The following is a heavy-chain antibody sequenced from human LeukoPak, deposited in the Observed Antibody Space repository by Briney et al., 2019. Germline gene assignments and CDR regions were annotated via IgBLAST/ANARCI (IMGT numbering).Heavy chain of an antibody. CDR1: GGSISSGGYS. CDR2: IYHSGST. D-gene: IGHD2-15*01. Sequence: PSQTLSLTCAVSGGSISSGGYSWSWIRQPPGKGLEWIGYIYHSGSTYYNPSLKSRVTISVDRSKNQFSLKLSSVTAADTAVYYCARALLLSAFDIWGQGTMVTVSS. J-gene: IGHJ3*02. V-gene: IGHV4-30-2*01. CDR3: ARALLLSAFDI.